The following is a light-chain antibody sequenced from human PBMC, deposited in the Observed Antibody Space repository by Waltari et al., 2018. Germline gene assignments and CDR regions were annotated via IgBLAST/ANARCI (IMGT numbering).Light chain of an antibody. CDR1: QSVSTY. V-gene: IGKV3-20*01. Sequence: EIVLTQFPGTLSLSPGERATLSCRASQSVSTYLAWYRQKPGQAPSLLIHGASSRATGIPDRFSGGGSGTDFTLTISRLEPEDFAVYYCQHYGSSLSTFGGGTKVEIK. CDR2: GAS. J-gene: IGKJ4*01. CDR3: QHYGSSLST.